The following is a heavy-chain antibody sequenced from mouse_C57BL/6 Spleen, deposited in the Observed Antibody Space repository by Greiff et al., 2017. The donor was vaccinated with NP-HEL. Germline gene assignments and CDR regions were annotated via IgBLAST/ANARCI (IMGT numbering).Heavy chain of an antibody. J-gene: IGHJ4*01. Sequence: VQLQQSGPELVKPGASVKISCKASGYTFTDYYINWVKQRPGQGLEWIGWIFPGSGSTYYNEKFKGKATLTVDKSSSTAYMLLSSLTSEDSAVYFCAREGVITTVVESNYYAMDYWGQGTSVTVSS. CDR3: AREGVITTVVESNYYAMDY. V-gene: IGHV1-75*01. CDR1: GYTFTDYY. D-gene: IGHD1-1*01. CDR2: IFPGSGST.